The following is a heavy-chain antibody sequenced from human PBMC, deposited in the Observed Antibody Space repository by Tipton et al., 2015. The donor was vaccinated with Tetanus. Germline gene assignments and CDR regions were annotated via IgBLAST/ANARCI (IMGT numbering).Heavy chain of an antibody. V-gene: IGHV4-39*01. Sequence: TLSLTCTVSGGSIRGGTFYWGWIRQPPGKGLEWIGSIYESGDTYYIPSLKSRVTIYVDTSKNQFSLNLNSIAAADTGVYYCARHQSGYFTPFDYWGQGNLVTVSS. CDR3: ARHQSGYFTPFDY. CDR2: IYESGDT. J-gene: IGHJ4*02. CDR1: GGSIRGGTFY. D-gene: IGHD5-12*01.